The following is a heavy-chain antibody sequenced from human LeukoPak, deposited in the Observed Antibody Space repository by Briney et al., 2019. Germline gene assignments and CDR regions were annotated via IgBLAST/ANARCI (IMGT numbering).Heavy chain of an antibody. CDR1: GFTFSSYA. V-gene: IGHV3-30*02. CDR3: ARSIVGATNALNDAFDI. J-gene: IGHJ3*02. CDR2: IRYDGSNK. Sequence: PGGSLRLSCAASGFTFSSYAMSWVRQAPGKGLEWVAFIRYDGSNKYYADSVKGRFTISRDNSKNTLYLQMNSLRAEDTAVYYCARSIVGATNALNDAFDIWGQGTMVTVSS. D-gene: IGHD1-26*01.